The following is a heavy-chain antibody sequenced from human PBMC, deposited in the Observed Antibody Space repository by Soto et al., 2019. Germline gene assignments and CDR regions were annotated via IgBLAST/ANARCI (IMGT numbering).Heavy chain of an antibody. V-gene: IGHV1-69*02. CDR3: ASLYDDTSRNFDY. CDR2: SIPMLGIA. D-gene: IGHD3-22*01. Sequence: QVQLVQSGAEVKRPGSSVKVSCKASGDSFSRSTFSWVRQAPGQGLEPMARSIPMLGIANYAQTLQGRVTITADKSTSTAYMDLSSLRSEDTAVYFCASLYDDTSRNFDYWSQGTLVTVSS. J-gene: IGHJ4*02. CDR1: GDSFSRST.